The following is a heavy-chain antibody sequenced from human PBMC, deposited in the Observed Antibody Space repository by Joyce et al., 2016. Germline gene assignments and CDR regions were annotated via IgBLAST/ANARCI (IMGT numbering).Heavy chain of an antibody. CDR3: ARGAYHDFWSAYGFFDL. V-gene: IGHV3-48*03. D-gene: IGHD3-3*01. CDR2: ISSNDNTM. J-gene: IGHJ2*01. CDR1: GFPFGPYE. Sequence: EVQLVESGGGLVQPGGSLRLSCAASGFPFGPYEMNWVRQAPGKGLGCVSYISSNDNTMYDADSVKGRFTISRDNAKNSLFLQMHSLRAEDKAVYYCARGAYHDFWSAYGFFDLWGRGTLVTVSS.